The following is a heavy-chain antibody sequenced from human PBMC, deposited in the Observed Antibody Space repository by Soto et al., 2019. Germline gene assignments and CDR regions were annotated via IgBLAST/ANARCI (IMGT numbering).Heavy chain of an antibody. Sequence: GGSLRLSCEASGFIFSSFGMHWVRQAPGKGLEWVAVMSYDGSTKFYTDSVKGRFTIARDNSKNILYLQMNSLTIEDTAVFYCARSTSSTLNYYYGMDVWGQGSTVTVSS. CDR3: ARSTSSTLNYYYGMDV. D-gene: IGHD6-6*01. CDR2: MSYDGSTK. V-gene: IGHV3-30*03. CDR1: GFIFSSFG. J-gene: IGHJ6*02.